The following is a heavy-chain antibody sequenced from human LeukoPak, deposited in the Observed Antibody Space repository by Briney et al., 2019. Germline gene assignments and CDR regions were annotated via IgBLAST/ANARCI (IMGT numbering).Heavy chain of an antibody. D-gene: IGHD2-2*01. CDR3: AKDRRACSSSSCYYRFDY. Sequence: PGGPLRLSCAASEFTFSIYAMSWVRQAPGKGLEWVSAIRDSGGSTYYADSVKGRLTISRDNSKNTVYLQMNSLRAEDTAVYYCAKDRRACSSSSCYYRFDYWGQGTLVTVSS. CDR1: EFTFSIYA. CDR2: IRDSGGST. V-gene: IGHV3-23*01. J-gene: IGHJ4*02.